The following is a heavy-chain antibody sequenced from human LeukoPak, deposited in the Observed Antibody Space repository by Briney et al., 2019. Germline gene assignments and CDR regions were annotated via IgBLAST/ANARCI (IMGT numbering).Heavy chain of an antibody. CDR3: AKDGTEITIFGVVPGAFDI. CDR2: IRYDGSNK. CDR1: GFTFSSYG. J-gene: IGHJ3*02. V-gene: IGHV3-30*02. D-gene: IGHD3-3*01. Sequence: GGSLRLSCAASGFTFSSYGMHWVRQAPGKGLGWVAFIRYDGSNKYYADSVKGRFTISRDNSKNTLYLQMNSLRAEDTAVYYCAKDGTEITIFGVVPGAFDIWGQGTMVTVSS.